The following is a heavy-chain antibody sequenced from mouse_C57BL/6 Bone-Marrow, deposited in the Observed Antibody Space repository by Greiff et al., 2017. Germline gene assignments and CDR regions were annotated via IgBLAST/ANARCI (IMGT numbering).Heavy chain of an antibody. D-gene: IGHD2-3*01. Sequence: QVQLQQPGAELVKPGASVKLSCKASGYTFTSYWMHWVKQRPGQGLEWVGMIHPNSGSTNYNEKFKSKATLTVDKSSSTAYMQLSSLTSEDSAVYYCAIGRGIYDGYLYYAMDYWGQGTSVTVSS. CDR3: AIGRGIYDGYLYYAMDY. CDR1: GYTFTSYW. V-gene: IGHV1-64*01. CDR2: IHPNSGST. J-gene: IGHJ4*01.